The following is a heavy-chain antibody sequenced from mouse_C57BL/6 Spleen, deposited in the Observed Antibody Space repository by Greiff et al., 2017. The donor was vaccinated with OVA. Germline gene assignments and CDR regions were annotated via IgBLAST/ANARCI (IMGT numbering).Heavy chain of an antibody. V-gene: IGHV1-15*01. J-gene: IGHJ4*01. Sequence: QVQLKQSGAELVRPGASVTLSCKASGYTFTDYEMHWVKQTPVHGLEWIGAIDPETGGTAYNQKFKGKAILTADKSSSTAYMELRSLTSEDSAVDYWTRGFTYGSQYEGGMDYWGQGTSVTVSS. D-gene: IGHD1-1*01. CDR2: IDPETGGT. CDR1: GYTFTDYE. CDR3: TRGFTYGSQYEGGMDY.